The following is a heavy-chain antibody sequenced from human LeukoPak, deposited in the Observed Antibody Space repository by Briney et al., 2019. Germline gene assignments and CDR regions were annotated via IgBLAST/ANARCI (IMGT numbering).Heavy chain of an antibody. CDR3: ARGGAAAGTDAFDI. D-gene: IGHD6-13*01. CDR1: GFSFSTYS. CDR2: ISSSSTYI. V-gene: IGHV3-21*01. J-gene: IGHJ3*02. Sequence: GGSLRLSCAASGFSFSTYSMNWVRQAPGKGLEWVSYISSSSTYINYAESVKGRFTISRDNAKNSLYLQMNSLRAEDTAVYYCARGGAAAGTDAFDIWGQGTMVTVSS.